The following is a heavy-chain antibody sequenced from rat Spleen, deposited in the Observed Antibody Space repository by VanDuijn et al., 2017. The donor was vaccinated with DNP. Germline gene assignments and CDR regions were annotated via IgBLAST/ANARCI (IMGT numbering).Heavy chain of an antibody. D-gene: IGHD1-1*01. V-gene: IGHV1-43*01. J-gene: IGHJ3*01. CDR3: ARGGDGIWFAY. Sequence: QVQLQQSGAEQARPGSSVKMSCKAPGYIFTSNYIGWIKQTTGQGLDYIGYINTGSGGTSYNEKFKDKATLTVDKSSSTAFMQLSSLTPDDSAVYYCARGGDGIWFAYWGLGTLVTVSS. CDR2: INTGSGGT. CDR1: GYIFTSNY.